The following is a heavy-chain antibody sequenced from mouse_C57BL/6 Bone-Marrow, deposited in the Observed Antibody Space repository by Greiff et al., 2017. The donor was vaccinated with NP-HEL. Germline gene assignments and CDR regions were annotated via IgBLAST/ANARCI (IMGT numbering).Heavy chain of an antibody. CDR3: KATGYWYFDV. Sequence: QVQLKESGAELARPGASVKLSCKASGYTFTSYGISWVKQRTGQGLEWIGEIYPRSGNTYYNEKFKGKATLTADKSSSTAYMELRSLTSEDSAVYFCKATGYWYFDVWGTGTTVTVSS. V-gene: IGHV1-81*01. D-gene: IGHD1-1*01. J-gene: IGHJ1*03. CDR1: GYTFTSYG. CDR2: IYPRSGNT.